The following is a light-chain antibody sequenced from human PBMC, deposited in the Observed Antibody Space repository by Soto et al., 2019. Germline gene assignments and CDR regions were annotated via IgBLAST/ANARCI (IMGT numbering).Light chain of an antibody. J-gene: IGLJ2*01. CDR2: DVS. Sequence: QSALTQPASVSGXPGXSXTIXCTGTSSDVGGFNYVSWYQQHPGKAPKLMIYDVSNRPSGVSNRFSGSKSGNTASLTISGLQAEDEADYYCNSYTSSSTLVVFGGGTKLTVL. V-gene: IGLV2-14*01. CDR3: NSYTSSSTLVV. CDR1: SSDVGGFNY.